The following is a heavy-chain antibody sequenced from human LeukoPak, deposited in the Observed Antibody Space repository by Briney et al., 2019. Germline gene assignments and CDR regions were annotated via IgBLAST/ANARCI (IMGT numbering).Heavy chain of an antibody. Sequence: GGSLRLSCAASGFTFSSYAMHWVRQAPGKGLEWVAVISYDGSNKYYADSVKGRFTISRDNSKNTLYLQMNSLRAEDTAVYYCARVGAYCGGDCYSFLDYWGQGTLVTVSS. CDR3: ARVGAYCGGDCYSFLDY. V-gene: IGHV3-30-3*01. CDR2: ISYDGSNK. J-gene: IGHJ4*02. D-gene: IGHD2-21*02. CDR1: GFTFSSYA.